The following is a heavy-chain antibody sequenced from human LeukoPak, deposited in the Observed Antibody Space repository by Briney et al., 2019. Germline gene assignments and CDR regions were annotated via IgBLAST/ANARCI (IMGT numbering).Heavy chain of an antibody. Sequence: SETLSLTYAVYGGSSSGYYWSWVRQPPGKGLEWIGEINHSGSTNYNPSLKSRVTISVDTSKNQFSLKLSSVTAADTAVYYCARCPGSWSGYDAFDIWGQGTMVTVSS. J-gene: IGHJ3*02. CDR2: INHSGST. CDR3: ARCPGSWSGYDAFDI. D-gene: IGHD6-13*01. V-gene: IGHV4-34*01. CDR1: GGSSSGYY.